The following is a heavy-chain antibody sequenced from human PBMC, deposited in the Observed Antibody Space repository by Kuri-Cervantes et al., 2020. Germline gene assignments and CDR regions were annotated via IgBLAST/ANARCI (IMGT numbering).Heavy chain of an antibody. D-gene: IGHD3-9*01. CDR2: IIPIFGTA. CDR1: GGTFISYA. CDR3: ARFVIVEREWWWSRDARFGDANYDILNGQFNIGYMDV. Sequence: SVKVSCKASGGTFISYAISWVRQAPGQGLEWMGGIIPIFGTANYAQKFQGRVTITADKSTSTAYMELSSLRSEDTAVYYCARFVIVEREWWWSRDARFGDANYDILNGQFNIGYMDVWGKGTTVTVSS. J-gene: IGHJ6*03. V-gene: IGHV1-69*06.